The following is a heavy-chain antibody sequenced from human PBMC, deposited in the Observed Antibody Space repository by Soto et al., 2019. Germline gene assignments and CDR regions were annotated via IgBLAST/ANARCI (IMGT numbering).Heavy chain of an antibody. CDR1: GGSISSGGYS. V-gene: IGHV4-30-2*01. J-gene: IGHJ5*02. CDR3: ARDFRYYYGSGTDNWFDP. D-gene: IGHD3-10*01. CDR2: IYHSGST. Sequence: SETLSLTCAVSGGSISSGGYSWSWIRQPPGKGLEWIGYIYHSGSTYYNPSLKSRVTISVDRSKNQFSLKLSSVTAADTAVYYCARDFRYYYGSGTDNWFDPWGQGTLVTVSS.